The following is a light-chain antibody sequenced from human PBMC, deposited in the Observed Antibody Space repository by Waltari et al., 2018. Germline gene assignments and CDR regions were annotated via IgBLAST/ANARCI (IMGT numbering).Light chain of an antibody. CDR1: QSLLHSNGYNY. CDR2: LGS. Sequence: DLVVTQSPLSLPVTPGEPASSSCRSSQSLLHSNGYNYLDWYLQKPGQSPQLLIYLGSNRASGVPDRFSGSGSGTDFTLKISRVEAEDVGVYYCMQSLRALWTFGQGTKVEIK. V-gene: IGKV2-28*01. CDR3: MQSLRALWT. J-gene: IGKJ1*01.